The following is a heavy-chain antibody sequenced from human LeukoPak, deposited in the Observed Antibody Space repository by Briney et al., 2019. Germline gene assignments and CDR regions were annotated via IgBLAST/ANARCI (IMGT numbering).Heavy chain of an antibody. CDR2: IYYSGST. J-gene: IGHJ5*02. Sequence: SETLSLTCTVSGGSISSYYWSWIRQPPGKGLEWIGYIYYSGSTNYNLSLKSRVTISVVPSKNQFSLKLSSVTAADTAVYYCARLSGYSYGYANWFDPWGQGTLVTVSS. CDR1: GGSISSYY. D-gene: IGHD5-18*01. CDR3: ARLSGYSYGYANWFDP. V-gene: IGHV4-59*08.